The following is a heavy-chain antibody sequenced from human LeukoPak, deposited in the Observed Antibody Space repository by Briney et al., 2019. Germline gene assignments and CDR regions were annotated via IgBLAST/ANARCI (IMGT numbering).Heavy chain of an antibody. Sequence: SGPTLVNPTQTLTLTCTFSGFSLSTSGMCVSWIRQPPGKALEWLARIDWDDDKYYRTSLKTRLTISKDASKNQVVLTMTNMDPVDTATYYCARTNSITGTNPFDYWGQGTLVTVSS. CDR3: ARTNSITGTNPFDY. CDR2: IDWDDDK. V-gene: IGHV2-70*11. D-gene: IGHD1-7*01. J-gene: IGHJ4*02. CDR1: GFSLSTSGMC.